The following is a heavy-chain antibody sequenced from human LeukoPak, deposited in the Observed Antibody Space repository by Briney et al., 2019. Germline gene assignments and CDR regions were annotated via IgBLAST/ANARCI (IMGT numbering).Heavy chain of an antibody. J-gene: IGHJ4*02. D-gene: IGHD2-8*01. V-gene: IGHV4-39*01. CDR1: GGSISSSSYY. Sequence: PSETLSLTCTVSGGSISSSSYYWGWIRQPPGKGLEWIGSIYYSGSTYYNPSLKSRVTISVDTSKNQFSLKLSSVTAADTAVYYCARQDHTVLIVYPPENWGQGTLVTVSS. CDR2: IYYSGST. CDR3: ARQDHTVLIVYPPEN.